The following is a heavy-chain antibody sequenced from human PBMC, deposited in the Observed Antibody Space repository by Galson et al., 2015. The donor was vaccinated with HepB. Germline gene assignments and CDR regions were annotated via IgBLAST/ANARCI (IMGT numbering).Heavy chain of an antibody. CDR2: IRASDGTT. CDR3: AKSLGGDYGGNGGNRFFDY. J-gene: IGHJ4*02. D-gene: IGHD4-23*01. V-gene: IGHV3-23*01. Sequence: SLRLSCAASGFTFRNYVKSWVRQAPGKGLEWVAAIRASDGTTYYGDSMKGQFTISRDNSNNTLYLQMNSLRVEDTAVYFCAKSLGGDYGGNGGNRFFDYWGQGALVTVSS. CDR1: GFTFRNYV.